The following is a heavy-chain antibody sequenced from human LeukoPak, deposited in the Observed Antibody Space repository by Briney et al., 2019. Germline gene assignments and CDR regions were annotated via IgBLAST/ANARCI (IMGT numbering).Heavy chain of an antibody. V-gene: IGHV3-23*01. CDR3: AKDGSSQGFGQ. J-gene: IGHJ4*02. CDR2: ISGSGGST. Sequence: GGSLRLSCAASGFTFSSYAMSWVRQAPGKGLEWASAISGSGGSTYYADSVKGRFTISRDNSKNTLYLQMNSLRAEDTAVYYCAKDGSSQGFGQWGQGTLVTVSS. D-gene: IGHD3-10*01. CDR1: GFTFSSYA.